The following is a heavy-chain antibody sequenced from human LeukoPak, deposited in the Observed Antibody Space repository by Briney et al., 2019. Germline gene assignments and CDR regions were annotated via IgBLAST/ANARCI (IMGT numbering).Heavy chain of an antibody. D-gene: IGHD3-3*01. Sequence: PGGSLRLSCAASGFTVSSNYMSWVRQAPGKGLEWVSVIYSGGSTYYADSVKGRFTISRHNSKNTLYLQMNSLRAEDTAVYYCARGLYDFWSGYPYYYYGMDVWGQGTTVTVSS. CDR1: GFTVSSNY. V-gene: IGHV3-53*04. CDR3: ARGLYDFWSGYPYYYYGMDV. CDR2: IYSGGST. J-gene: IGHJ6*02.